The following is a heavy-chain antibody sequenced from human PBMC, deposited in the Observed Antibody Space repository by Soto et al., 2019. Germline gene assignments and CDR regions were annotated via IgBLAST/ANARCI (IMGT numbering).Heavy chain of an antibody. CDR3: ARYKSNYYYGMDV. CDR1: GGSLSPNY. CDR2: IYFGGTT. V-gene: IGHV4-59*01. D-gene: IGHD1-20*01. J-gene: IGHJ6*02. Sequence: SETLSLTCTVSGGSLSPNYWTWIRQPPGKGLEWVGYIYFGGTTSYNPSLRSRVTISVDTSKNQFSLKLSSVTAADTAVYYCARYKSNYYYGMDVWGQGTTVTVAS.